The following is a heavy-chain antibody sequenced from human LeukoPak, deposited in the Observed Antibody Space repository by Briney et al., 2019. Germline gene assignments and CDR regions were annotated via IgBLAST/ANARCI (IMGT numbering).Heavy chain of an antibody. Sequence: GGSLRLSCTASGFTFSSYEMNWVRQAPGKGLERVSYISSSGSIIYADSVKGRFTISRDNAKTSLYLQMNSLRAEDTAVYYCAGDAGNTAFDYWGQGTLVTVSS. CDR2: ISSSGSII. CDR3: AGDAGNTAFDY. V-gene: IGHV3-48*03. J-gene: IGHJ4*02. CDR1: GFTFSSYE. D-gene: IGHD5-18*01.